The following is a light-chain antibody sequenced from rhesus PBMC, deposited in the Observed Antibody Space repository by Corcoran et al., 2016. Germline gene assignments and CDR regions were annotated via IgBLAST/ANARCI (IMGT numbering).Light chain of an antibody. Sequence: DILMTQTPLSLPVTPGEPASISCRSSQSLLHINGNTYLQWYLQKPGQSPRLLIYIVTNRESGVPDRFSGSGSVTDFTLKLTRVEPEDVGVYYCMQSTKDPWTFGQGTKVEIK. J-gene: IGKJ1*01. CDR2: IVT. V-gene: IGKV2S3*01. CDR3: MQSTKDPWT. CDR1: QSLLHINGNTY.